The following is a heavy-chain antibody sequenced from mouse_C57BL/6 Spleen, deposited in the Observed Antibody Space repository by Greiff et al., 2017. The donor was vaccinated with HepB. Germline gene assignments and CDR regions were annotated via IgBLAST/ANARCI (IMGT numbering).Heavy chain of an antibody. J-gene: IGHJ4*01. CDR1: GYAFSSYW. CDR3: AIYYGSSYDYAMDY. CDR2: IYPGDGDT. D-gene: IGHD1-1*01. V-gene: IGHV1-80*01. Sequence: LQESGAELVKPGASVKISCKASGYAFSSYWMNWVKQRPGKGLEWIGQIYPGDGDTNYNGKVKGKATLTADKSSSTAYMQLSSLTSEDSAVYFCAIYYGSSYDYAMDYWGQGTSVTVSS.